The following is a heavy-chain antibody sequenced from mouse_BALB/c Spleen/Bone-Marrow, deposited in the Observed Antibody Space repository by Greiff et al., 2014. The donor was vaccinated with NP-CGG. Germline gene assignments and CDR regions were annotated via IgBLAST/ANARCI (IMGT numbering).Heavy chain of an antibody. J-gene: IGHJ2*01. V-gene: IGHV1-22*01. CDR3: ARGRWYY. CDR1: GYTFTDYT. D-gene: IGHD2-3*01. Sequence: PGPELVMPGASVKISCKTSGYTFTDYTLHWVKQSHGKSLEWIGGVNPNIGGTSYNQKFKDKASLTVNKSSTTAYMELRSLTSEDSAVYYCARGRWYYWGQGTTLTVSS. CDR2: VNPNIGGT.